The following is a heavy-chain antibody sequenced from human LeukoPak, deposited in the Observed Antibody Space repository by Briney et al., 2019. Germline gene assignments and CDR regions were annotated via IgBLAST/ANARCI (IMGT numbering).Heavy chain of an antibody. CDR3: ARGDRWVTMVRGVIKHWFDP. Sequence: ASVKVSCKASGYTFTGYYMHWVRQAPGQGLEWMGWINPNSGGTNYAQKFQGRVTMTRDTSISTAYMELSRLRSDDTAVYYCARGDRWVTMVRGVIKHWFDPWGQGTLVTVSS. J-gene: IGHJ5*02. V-gene: IGHV1-2*02. D-gene: IGHD3-10*01. CDR2: INPNSGGT. CDR1: GYTFTGYY.